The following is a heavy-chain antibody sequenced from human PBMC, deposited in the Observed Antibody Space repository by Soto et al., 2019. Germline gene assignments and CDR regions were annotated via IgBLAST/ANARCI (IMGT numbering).Heavy chain of an antibody. CDR2: IFYTGST. Sequence: SETLSLTCTVSGVSITDYHWSWIRQSPGRGLEWIGTIFYTGSTYYNPSLKSRVTISVDTSKNQFSLRLSSVTAADTAVYYCARQGRVVIPSTMAKWFDPWGQGTLVTVSS. D-gene: IGHD2-2*01. CDR3: ARQGRVVIPSTMAKWFDP. CDR1: GVSITDYH. J-gene: IGHJ5*02. V-gene: IGHV4-59*04.